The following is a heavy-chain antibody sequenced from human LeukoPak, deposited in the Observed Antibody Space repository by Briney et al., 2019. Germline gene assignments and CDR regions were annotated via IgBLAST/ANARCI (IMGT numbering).Heavy chain of an antibody. J-gene: IGHJ4*02. Sequence: GGSLRLSCAASGFTFSRYWMSWVRQAQGKGLECVAIIKQDATEKYYVDSVKGRFPSSKDTANNSLYLQMHSLRAEASAVYYWARDLLSIVATGIGFDSWGQGNLVTVSS. CDR1: GFTFSRYW. CDR2: IKQDATEK. D-gene: IGHD5-12*01. CDR3: ARDLLSIVATGIGFDS. V-gene: IGHV3-7*01.